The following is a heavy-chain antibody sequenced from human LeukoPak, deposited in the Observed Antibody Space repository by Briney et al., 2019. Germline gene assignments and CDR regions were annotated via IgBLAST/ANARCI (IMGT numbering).Heavy chain of an antibody. CDR2: INPTGGGT. CDR1: GYTFTSYG. V-gene: IGHV1-2*02. Sequence: GASVKVSRKASGYTFTSYGISWVRQAPGHGLEWMGWINPTGGGTIYAQRFQGRVSMTRDTSINTAYMELSRLRSDDTAVYFCARERGYCASSSCYTSDAFDIWGQGTVVTVSS. J-gene: IGHJ3*02. CDR3: ARERGYCASSSCYTSDAFDI. D-gene: IGHD2-2*02.